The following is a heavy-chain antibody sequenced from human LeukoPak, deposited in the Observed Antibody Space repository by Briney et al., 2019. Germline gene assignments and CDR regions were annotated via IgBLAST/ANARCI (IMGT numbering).Heavy chain of an antibody. V-gene: IGHV3-21*01. J-gene: IGHJ4*02. Sequence: GGSLRLSCVVSGFTVSSNYMNWVRQAPGKGLEWVSSISSRSSYIYYADSLKGRFTISRDNAKNSLYLNIHSLRAEDTAVYYCARDRADPDYGDYVFAYWGQGTLVTVSS. CDR2: ISSRSSYI. CDR1: GFTVSSNY. CDR3: ARDRADPDYGDYVFAY. D-gene: IGHD4-17*01.